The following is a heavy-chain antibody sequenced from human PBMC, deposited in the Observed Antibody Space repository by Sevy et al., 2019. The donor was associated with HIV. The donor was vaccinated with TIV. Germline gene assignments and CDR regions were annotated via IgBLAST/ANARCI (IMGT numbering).Heavy chain of an antibody. CDR2: ISSSCSTI. Sequence: GGSLRLSCAASGFTFSDYYMSWIRQAPGKGLEWVSYISSSCSTIYYADSVKGRSTISRDNAKNSLYLQMNSLRAEDTAVYYCARDFGDSPRPGAFDIWGQGTMVTVSS. V-gene: IGHV3-11*01. CDR1: GFTFSDYY. J-gene: IGHJ3*02. D-gene: IGHD4-17*01. CDR3: ARDFGDSPRPGAFDI.